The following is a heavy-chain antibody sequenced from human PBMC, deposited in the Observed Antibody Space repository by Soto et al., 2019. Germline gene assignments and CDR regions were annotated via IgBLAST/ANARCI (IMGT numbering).Heavy chain of an antibody. CDR2: IYYSGST. V-gene: IGHV4-59*12. Sequence: ASETLSLTCTVSGGSISSYYWSWIRQPPGKGLEWIGSIYYSGSTNYNPSLKSRVTISVDTSKNQFSLKLSSVTAADTAVYYCARGLPPPYYYYGWGTTRWFAPGGQGTLVPVSP. CDR3: ARGLPPPYYYYGWGTTRWFAP. J-gene: IGHJ5*02. CDR1: GGSISSYY. D-gene: IGHD3-10*01.